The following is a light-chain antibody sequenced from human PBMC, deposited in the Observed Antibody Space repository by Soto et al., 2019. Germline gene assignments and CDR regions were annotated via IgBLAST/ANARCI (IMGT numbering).Light chain of an antibody. J-gene: IGLJ1*01. CDR1: SSDVGGFNY. V-gene: IGLV2-14*01. CDR2: EVT. Sequence: QSVLTQPASVSVSPGQSITISCTGTSSDVGGFNYVSWYQQHPGKAPTLLIYEVTNRPSGVSNRFSGSKSGNTASLTISGLKAEGDVYYYRSSYTIASTYVFRTGTKVTVL. CDR3: SSYTIASTYV.